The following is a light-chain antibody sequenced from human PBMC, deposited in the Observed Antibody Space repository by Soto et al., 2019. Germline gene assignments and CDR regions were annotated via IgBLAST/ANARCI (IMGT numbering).Light chain of an antibody. CDR3: CSYAGTYTLWV. J-gene: IGLJ3*02. CDR1: SSDVGGYNY. Sequence: QSLLTQPRSVSGSPGQSVTISCTGTSSDVGGYNYVSWYQQYPGKAPKLIIYDVSKRPSGVPDRFSGSKSGNTASLTISGLQAEDEADYYCCSYAGTYTLWVFGGGTQLTVL. CDR2: DVS. V-gene: IGLV2-11*01.